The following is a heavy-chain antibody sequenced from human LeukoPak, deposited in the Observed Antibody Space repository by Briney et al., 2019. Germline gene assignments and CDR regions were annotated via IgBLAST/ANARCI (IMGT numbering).Heavy chain of an antibody. J-gene: IGHJ4*02. D-gene: IGHD1-14*01. V-gene: IGHV4-38-2*02. CDR1: GDSVTDDFF. CDR3: ARWVSISREPGGFFDH. Sequence: SETLSLTCTVSGDSVTDDFFWGWVRQPPGKELEWIGSFCLGRDTYYRPPLKSRVTISVDTSKNQFSLNLNSVTAAATAVYYCARWVSISREPGGFFDHWGQGTLVTVSS. CDR2: FCLGRDT.